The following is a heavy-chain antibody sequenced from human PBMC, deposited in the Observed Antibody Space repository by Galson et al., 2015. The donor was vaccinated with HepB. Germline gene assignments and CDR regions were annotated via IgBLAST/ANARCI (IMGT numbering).Heavy chain of an antibody. J-gene: IGHJ4*02. CDR3: ARGVSTIDY. CDR1: GGSISSYY. CDR2: IYYSGST. Sequence: SETLSLTCTVSGGSISSYYWSWIRQPPGKGLEWIGYIYYSGSTNYNPSLKSRVTISVDTSKNQFSLKLSSVTAADTAVYYCARGVSTIDYWGQGTLVTVSS. V-gene: IGHV4-59*01. D-gene: IGHD2-8*01.